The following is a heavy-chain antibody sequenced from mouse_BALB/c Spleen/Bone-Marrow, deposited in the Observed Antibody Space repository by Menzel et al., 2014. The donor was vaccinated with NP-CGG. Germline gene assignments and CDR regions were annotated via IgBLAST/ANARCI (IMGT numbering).Heavy chain of an antibody. D-gene: IGHD1-1*01. CDR3: AIYYYGSSYAMDY. J-gene: IGHJ4*01. CDR1: GYTFXDYN. V-gene: IGHV1-18*01. Sequence: VHVKQSGPELVKPGASVKIPCKASGYTFXDYNMDWVKQSHGKSLEWIGDINPNNGGTIYNQKFKGKATLTVDKSSSTAYMELHSLTSEDTAVYYCAIYYYGSSYAMDYWGQGTSVTVSS. CDR2: INPNNGGT.